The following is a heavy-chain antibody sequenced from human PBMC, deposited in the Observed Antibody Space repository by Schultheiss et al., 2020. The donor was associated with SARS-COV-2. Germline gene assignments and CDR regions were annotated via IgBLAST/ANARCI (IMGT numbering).Heavy chain of an antibody. CDR1: GFTFSNAW. V-gene: IGHV3-23*01. J-gene: IGHJ4*02. D-gene: IGHD2-15*01. CDR3: ARDLRLGYCSGGSCYSPYYFDY. Sequence: GGSLRLSCAASGFTFSNAWMSWVRQAPGKGLEWVSAISGSGGSTYYADSVKGRFTISRDNSKNTLYLQMNSLRAEDTAVYYCARDLRLGYCSGGSCYSPYYFDYWGQGTLVTVSS. CDR2: ISGSGGST.